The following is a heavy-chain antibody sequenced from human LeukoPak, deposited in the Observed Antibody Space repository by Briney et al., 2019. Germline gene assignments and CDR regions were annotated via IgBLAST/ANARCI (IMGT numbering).Heavy chain of an antibody. CDR1: GYTFTGYY. CDR2: INPNSGGT. J-gene: IGHJ5*02. V-gene: IGHV1-2*02. D-gene: IGHD1-7*01. CDR3: ARDDNWNYVYWFDP. Sequence: GASVKVSCKASGYTFTGYYMHWVRQAPGQGLEWMGWINPNSGGTNYAQKFQGRVTMTRDTSISTAYIELSRLRSDDTAVYYCARDDNWNYVYWFDPWGQGTLVTVSS.